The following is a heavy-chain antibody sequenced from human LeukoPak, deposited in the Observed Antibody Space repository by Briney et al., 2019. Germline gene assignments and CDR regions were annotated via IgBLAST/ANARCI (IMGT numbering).Heavy chain of an antibody. D-gene: IGHD2-2*01. J-gene: IGHJ4*02. CDR2: IYYSGNT. V-gene: IGHV4-59*02. Sequence: SETLSLTCTVSGGSVTSYYWSWIRQPPGKGLEWIGYIYYSGNTNYNPSPESRVTISVDTSKNQFSLKLSSVTAADTAVYYCARDKKGTSCYDCWGQGTLVTVSS. CDR3: ARDKKGTSCYDC. CDR1: GGSVTSYY.